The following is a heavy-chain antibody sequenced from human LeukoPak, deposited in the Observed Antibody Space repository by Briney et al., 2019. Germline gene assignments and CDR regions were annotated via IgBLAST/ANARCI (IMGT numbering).Heavy chain of an antibody. V-gene: IGHV1-8*01. J-gene: IGHJ4*02. CDR2: MNPNSGNT. D-gene: IGHD6-13*01. CDR1: GYTFTSYD. CDR3: ARASSSSFDY. Sequence: ASVKVSCKVSGYTFTSYDINWVPQAPGQELEWMGWMNPNSGNTGYAQKFQGRVTMTRNTSISTAYMELSSLRSEDTSVYYCARASSSSFDYWGQGTLVTVSS.